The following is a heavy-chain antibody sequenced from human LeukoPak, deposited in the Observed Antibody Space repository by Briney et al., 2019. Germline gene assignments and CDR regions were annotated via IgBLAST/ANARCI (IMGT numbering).Heavy chain of an antibody. CDR2: INHSGST. CDR3: ATGGNLGY. J-gene: IGHJ4*02. CDR1: GGSFSGYY. Sequence: TETLSLTCAVYGGSFSGYYWSWIRQPPGKGLEWIGEINHSGSTNYNPSLKSRVTISVDTPKNQFSLKLSSVTAADRAVYYCATGGNLGYWGQGTLVTVSS. D-gene: IGHD4-23*01. V-gene: IGHV4-34*01.